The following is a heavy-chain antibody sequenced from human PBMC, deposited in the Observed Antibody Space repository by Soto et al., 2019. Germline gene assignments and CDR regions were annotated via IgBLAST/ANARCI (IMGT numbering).Heavy chain of an antibody. V-gene: IGHV4-34*01. J-gene: IGHJ6*02. D-gene: IGHD3-10*01. Sequence: SETLSLTCAVHGGSFSGYYWSWIRQPPGKGLEWIGEINHSGSTNYNPSLKSRVTISVDTSKNQFSLKLSSVTAADTAVYYCAAGVRGVKGQYYYYYYGMDVWGQGTTVT. CDR3: AAGVRGVKGQYYYYYYGMDV. CDR2: INHSGST. CDR1: GGSFSGYY.